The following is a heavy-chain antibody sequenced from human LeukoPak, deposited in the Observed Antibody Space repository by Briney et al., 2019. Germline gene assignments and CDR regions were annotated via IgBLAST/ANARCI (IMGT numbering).Heavy chain of an antibody. CDR1: GGSISSYF. J-gene: IGHJ4*02. Sequence: SETLSLTCTVSGGSISSYFWNWIRQPPGKGLEWIGYIYYSGSTNYNPSLKSRVTISVDTSKNQFSLKLSSVTAADTAVYYCARRRTAAAAYFDYWGQGTLVTVSS. D-gene: IGHD6-13*01. CDR3: ARRRTAAAAYFDY. V-gene: IGHV4-59*01. CDR2: IYYSGST.